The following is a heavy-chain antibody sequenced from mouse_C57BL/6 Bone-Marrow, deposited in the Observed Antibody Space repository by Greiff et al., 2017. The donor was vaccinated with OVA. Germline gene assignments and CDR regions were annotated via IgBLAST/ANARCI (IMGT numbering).Heavy chain of an antibody. CDR2: IRSNSSNYAT. D-gene: IGHD1-3*01. Sequence: GGGLVQPKGSLKLSCAASGFTFNTYAMHWVRQAPGKGLEWVARIRSNSSNYATYYADSVKDRFTISRDDSQSMLYLQMNNLKTEDTAMYYCVRDKSGDFDYWGQGTTLTVSS. J-gene: IGHJ2*01. CDR3: VRDKSGDFDY. V-gene: IGHV10-3*01. CDR1: GFTFNTYA.